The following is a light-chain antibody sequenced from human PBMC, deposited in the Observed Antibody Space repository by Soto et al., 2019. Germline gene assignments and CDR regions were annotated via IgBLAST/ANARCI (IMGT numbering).Light chain of an antibody. CDR2: DVS. CDR1: NSDLGDYDY. J-gene: IGLJ1*01. V-gene: IGLV2-14*01. Sequence: QSVLTQPASVSGSPGQSIAISCTGANSDLGDYDYVSWYQQRPGEAPKLMIYDVSNRSSGVSDRFSGSKSGNTASLTISGLQAEDEADYYCSSYTSSNASYVFGAGTKVTVL. CDR3: SSYTSSNASYV.